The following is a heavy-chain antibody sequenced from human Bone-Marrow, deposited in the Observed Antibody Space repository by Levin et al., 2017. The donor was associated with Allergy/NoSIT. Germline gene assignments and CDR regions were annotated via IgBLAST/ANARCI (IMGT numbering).Heavy chain of an antibody. Sequence: GGSLRLSCAASGFTFSNAWMSWVRQAPGKGLEWVGRIKSKTDGGTTDYAAPVKGRFTISRDDSKNTLYLQMNSLKTEDTAVYYCTTDLYSGYDPPAYWGQGTLVTVSS. CDR1: GFTFSNAW. CDR2: IKSKTDGGTT. V-gene: IGHV3-15*01. CDR3: TTDLYSGYDPPAY. D-gene: IGHD5-12*01. J-gene: IGHJ4*02.